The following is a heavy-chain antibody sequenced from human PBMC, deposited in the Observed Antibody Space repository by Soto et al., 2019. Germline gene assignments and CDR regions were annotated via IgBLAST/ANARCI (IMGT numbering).Heavy chain of an antibody. J-gene: IGHJ6*02. Sequence: QVQVVQSGDEVKETGASVRVSCKTSGYSFTAYGISWVRQAPGQGLEWMGWISCYNGKTKYAQKVQGRVTMTTDTTTSTAYMEVRRLGADDTAIYYCARDAPPPELRFLEWHNYDYNGMDVWGQGTTVTVSS. V-gene: IGHV1-18*01. CDR2: ISCYNGKT. D-gene: IGHD3-3*01. CDR3: ARDAPPPELRFLEWHNYDYNGMDV. CDR1: GYSFTAYG.